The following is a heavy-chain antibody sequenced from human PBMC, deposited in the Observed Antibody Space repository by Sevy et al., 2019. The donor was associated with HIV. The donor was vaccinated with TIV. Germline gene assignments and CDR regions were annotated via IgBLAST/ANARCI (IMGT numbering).Heavy chain of an antibody. V-gene: IGHV3-11*01. D-gene: IGHD6-6*01. CDR3: ARGFEYSSSSEYYYGMDV. CDR1: GFTFSDYY. CDR2: ISSSGSTI. Sequence: GGSLRLSCAASGFTFSDYYMSWIRQAPGKGLEWVSYISSSGSTIYYADSVKGRFTISRDNTKTSLYLQMNSLRAEDTAVYYCARGFEYSSSSEYYYGMDVWGQGTTVTVSS. J-gene: IGHJ6*02.